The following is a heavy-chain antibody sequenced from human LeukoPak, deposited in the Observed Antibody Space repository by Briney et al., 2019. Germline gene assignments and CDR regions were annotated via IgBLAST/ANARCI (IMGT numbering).Heavy chain of an antibody. V-gene: IGHV4-39*01. CDR2: IYYSGST. CDR1: GGSISSSSYY. Sequence: SETLSLTCTVSGGSISSSSYYWGWIRQPPGKGLEWIGSIYYSGSTYYNPSLKSRVTISVDTSKNQFSLKLSSVTAADTAVYYCARSYSGSYYYYYYMDVWGKGTTVTVSS. D-gene: IGHD1-26*01. CDR3: ARSYSGSYYYYYYMDV. J-gene: IGHJ6*03.